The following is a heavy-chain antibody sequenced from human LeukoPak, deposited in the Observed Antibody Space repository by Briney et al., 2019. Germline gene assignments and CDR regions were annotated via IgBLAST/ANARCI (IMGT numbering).Heavy chain of an antibody. Sequence: SGPTLVNPXQALALTCTFSGFSHTTTGVGVGWIRQSPGKALEGLAVIYWDDDKRYSPSLKNRLTITKDTSRNQVVLTMTNVDPVDTATYYCAHRRGGYNWNHGDFDYWGQGTLVTVSS. CDR1: GFSHTTTGVG. J-gene: IGHJ4*02. CDR3: AHRRGGYNWNHGDFDY. CDR2: IYWDDDK. D-gene: IGHD1-20*01. V-gene: IGHV2-5*02.